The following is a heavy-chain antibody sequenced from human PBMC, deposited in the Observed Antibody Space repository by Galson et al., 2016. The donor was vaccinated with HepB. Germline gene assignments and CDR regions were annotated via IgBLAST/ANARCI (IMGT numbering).Heavy chain of an antibody. CDR2: IYYNGSA. V-gene: IGHV4-31*03. Sequence: TLSLTCTVSGASLSSRGYSWSYIRQFPGKGLEWLGYIYYNGSAYYNPSLKSRFTISRDTSKGQFSLKILSVTAADTAIYFCAGAPYYASGFDFWGQGILVTVSS. CDR1: GASLSSRGYS. J-gene: IGHJ4*02. CDR3: AGAPYYASGFDF. D-gene: IGHD3-10*01.